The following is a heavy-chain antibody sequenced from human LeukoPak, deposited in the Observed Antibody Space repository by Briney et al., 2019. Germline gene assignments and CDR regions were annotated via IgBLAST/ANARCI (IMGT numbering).Heavy chain of an antibody. CDR2: IYPGDFDT. J-gene: IGHJ4*02. D-gene: IGHD2-15*01. V-gene: IGHV5-51*01. CDR1: GYSFTGHW. Sequence: GEPLKISCRASGYSFTGHWIAWVRQMPGKGLEWIGVIYPGDFDTRYSPSVQGQVTISADTSITTAYLQWSSLRASDTAIYYCARRLAVATGDYWGQGTPVTVSS. CDR3: ARRLAVATGDY.